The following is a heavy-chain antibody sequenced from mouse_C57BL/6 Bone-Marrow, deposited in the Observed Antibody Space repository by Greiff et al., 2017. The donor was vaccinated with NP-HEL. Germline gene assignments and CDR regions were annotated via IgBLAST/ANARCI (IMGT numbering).Heavy chain of an antibody. V-gene: IGHV1-81*01. CDR1: GYTFTSYG. Sequence: QVQLKESGAELARPGASVKLSCKASGYTFTSYGISWVKQRTGQGLEWIGEIYPRRGKTYYNEKFKGKATLTADKSSSTAYMELRSLTSEESAVYVCAREGLGFFAYWGQGTLVTVSA. J-gene: IGHJ3*01. CDR3: AREGLGFFAY. CDR2: IYPRRGKT. D-gene: IGHD4-1*01.